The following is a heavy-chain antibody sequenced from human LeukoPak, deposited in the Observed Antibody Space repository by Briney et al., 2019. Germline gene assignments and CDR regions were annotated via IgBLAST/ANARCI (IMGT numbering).Heavy chain of an antibody. CDR2: FDPEDGET. D-gene: IGHD3-22*01. Sequence: ASVKVSCKVSGYTLTELSMHWVRQAPGKGLEWMGGFDPEDGETIYAQKFQGRVTMTRDTSTSTVYMGLSSLRSEDTAVYYCAREEWVDSSGYPIDYWGQGTLVTVSS. CDR1: GYTLTELS. CDR3: AREEWVDSSGYPIDY. J-gene: IGHJ4*02. V-gene: IGHV1-24*01.